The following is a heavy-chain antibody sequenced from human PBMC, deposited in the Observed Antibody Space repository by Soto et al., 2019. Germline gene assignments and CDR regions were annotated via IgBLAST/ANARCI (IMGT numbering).Heavy chain of an antibody. D-gene: IGHD5-12*01. CDR3: AREMATITEIDY. V-gene: IGHV3-48*02. CDR2: ISWSSPHTI. Sequence: EVQLVESGGGLVQPGGSLRLSCVASGFTFSTYSMNWVRQAPGKGLEWVSYISWSSPHTIYYADSVKGRFTSSRDNAKNSLYLQMNSLRDEDTAVYYCAREMATITEIDYWGPGTLVTVSS. CDR1: GFTFSTYS. J-gene: IGHJ4*02.